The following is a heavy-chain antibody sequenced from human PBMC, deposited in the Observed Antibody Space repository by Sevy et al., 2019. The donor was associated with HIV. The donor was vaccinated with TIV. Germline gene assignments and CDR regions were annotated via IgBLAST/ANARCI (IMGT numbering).Heavy chain of an antibody. J-gene: IGHJ4*02. V-gene: IGHV3-21*01. CDR3: ARPGSGWFEFDS. D-gene: IGHD6-19*01. Sequence: GGSLRLSCAASGFRFNSYDMNWVRQAPGKGLEWVASISSASGIIYYGDSVRGRFTISRDNAKNSLYLQMNSLREEDTAVYYCARPGSGWFEFDSWGQGTLVTVSS. CDR1: GFRFNSYD. CDR2: ISSASGII.